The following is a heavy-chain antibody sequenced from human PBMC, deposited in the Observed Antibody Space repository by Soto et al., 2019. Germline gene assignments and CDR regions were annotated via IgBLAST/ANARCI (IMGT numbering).Heavy chain of an antibody. V-gene: IGHV4-59*08. CDR3: ARRWGRTFDY. D-gene: IGHD7-27*01. J-gene: IGHJ4*02. Sequence: SETLSLTCTVSGGSITSYYWSWIRQPPGKGLEWIGYIYYSGSTNYNPSLKSRVTISVDTSKNQFSLKLSSVTAADTAVYYCARRWGRTFDYWGQGTLVTVSS. CDR1: GGSITSYY. CDR2: IYYSGST.